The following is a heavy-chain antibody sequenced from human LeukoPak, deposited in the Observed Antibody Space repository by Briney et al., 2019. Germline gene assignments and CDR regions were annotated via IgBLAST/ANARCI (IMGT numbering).Heavy chain of an antibody. D-gene: IGHD3-22*01. J-gene: IGHJ4*02. Sequence: PGGSLRLSCSASGFTFSSYAMHWVRQAPGKGLEYVSAISSNGGSTYYADSVKGRFTISRDNSKNTLYLQMSSLRAEGTAVYYCVKGPYDSSGYYYSREGFDYWGQGTLVTVSS. CDR1: GFTFSSYA. CDR3: VKGPYDSSGYYYSREGFDY. V-gene: IGHV3-64D*06. CDR2: ISSNGGST.